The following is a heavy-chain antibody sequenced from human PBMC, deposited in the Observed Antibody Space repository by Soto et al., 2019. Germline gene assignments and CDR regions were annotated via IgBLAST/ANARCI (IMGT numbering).Heavy chain of an antibody. CDR3: ARGLSYGLGSYVLFDAFDT. CDR1: GVIFEDYA. V-gene: IGHV3-9*01. J-gene: IGHJ3*02. Sequence: EVQVVESGGGLVQPGRSLRLSCAASGVIFEDYAMHWVRKAPGKGLEWVSGISWNSGSIDYAYSVTGRFTISRDNAKNYLYLQMNNLRTEDTALYYCARGLSYGLGSYVLFDAFDTWGQGTRVTVSS. CDR2: ISWNSGSI. D-gene: IGHD3-10*01.